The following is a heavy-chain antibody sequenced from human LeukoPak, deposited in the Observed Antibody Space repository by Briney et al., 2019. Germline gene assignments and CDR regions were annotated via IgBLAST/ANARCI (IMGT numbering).Heavy chain of an antibody. J-gene: IGHJ4*02. V-gene: IGHV3-20*04. CDR3: ARGYDFWSGYYDDGDYFDY. CDR2: INWNGGST. D-gene: IGHD3-3*01. Sequence: PGGSLRLSCAASGFTFDDYGMSWVRQAPGKGLEWVSGINWNGGSTGYADSVKGRFTISRNNAKNSLYLQMNSLRAEDTALYYCARGYDFWSGYYDDGDYFDYWGQGTLVTVSS. CDR1: GFTFDDYG.